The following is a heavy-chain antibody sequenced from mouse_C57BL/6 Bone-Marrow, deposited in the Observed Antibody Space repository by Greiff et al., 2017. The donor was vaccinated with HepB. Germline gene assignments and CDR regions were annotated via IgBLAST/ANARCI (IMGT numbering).Heavy chain of an antibody. CDR3: ARMAYYYGSWYFDV. J-gene: IGHJ1*03. V-gene: IGHV8-8*01. Sequence: QVTLKVSGPGILQPSQTLSLTCSFSGFSLSTFGMGVGWIRQPSGKGLEWLAHIWWDDDKYYNPALKSWLTISKDTSKNQVFLKIANVDTADTATYYCARMAYYYGSWYFDVWGTGTTVTVSS. CDR1: GFSLSTFGMG. CDR2: IWWDDDK. D-gene: IGHD1-2*01.